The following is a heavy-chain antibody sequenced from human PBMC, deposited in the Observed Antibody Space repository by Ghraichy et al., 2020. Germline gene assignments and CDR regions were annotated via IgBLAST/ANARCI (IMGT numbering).Heavy chain of an antibody. D-gene: IGHD4-23*01. V-gene: IGHV5-51*01. CDR2: IYPGDSDT. CDR3: ARQSTVVTRRNYYYEMDV. J-gene: IGHJ6*02. CDR1: GFNFSSHW. Sequence: GESLNISCKGSGFNFSSHWIGWVRQMPGKGLEWMGIIYPGDSDTRYSPSFQGQVTMSADKSISTAYLQWSSLKASDTAMYYCARQSTVVTRRNYYYEMDVWGHGTTVTVSS.